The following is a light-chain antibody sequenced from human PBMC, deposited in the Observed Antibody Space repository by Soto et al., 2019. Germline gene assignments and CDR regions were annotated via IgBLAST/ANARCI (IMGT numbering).Light chain of an antibody. J-gene: IGKJ1*01. CDR2: KAS. CDR3: QQYHIYSGT. Sequence: DIQMTRSPSTLSASVGDRVTITCRASQTIDSWLAWYQQRPGKPPNLLIYKASTLASGVPSRFSGSGSGTEFTLTINSLQPDDFATYYCQQYHIYSGTFGQGTKV. CDR1: QTIDSW. V-gene: IGKV1-5*03.